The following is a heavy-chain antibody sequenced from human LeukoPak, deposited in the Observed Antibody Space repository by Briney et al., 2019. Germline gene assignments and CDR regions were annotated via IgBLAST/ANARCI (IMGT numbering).Heavy chain of an antibody. J-gene: IGHJ6*03. CDR2: IHGDGSTT. CDR3: GGDYDYYLDV. V-gene: IGHV3-74*01. CDR1: GFSFSGYW. Sequence: GGSLTLSCVASGFSFSGYWMHWVRQAPGKGLEWVSGIHGDGSTTTYADSVKGRYTISRDNARNTLLLQINNVSAEDTAVFYCGGDYDYYLDVWGKGTTVTVSS.